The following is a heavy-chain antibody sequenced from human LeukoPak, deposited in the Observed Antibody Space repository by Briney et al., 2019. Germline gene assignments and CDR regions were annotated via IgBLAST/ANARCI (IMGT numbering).Heavy chain of an antibody. D-gene: IGHD3-10*01. CDR3: ALAWFGESRDGLDI. CDR1: GFTMRNDF. Sequence: GGSLRLSCAGSGFTMRNDFMTWVRQAPRKGLEWVGRIKSELDGGTTDYAAPVKGRFAISRDSTNTLYLQMNSLKTEDTAIYYCALAWFGESRDGLDIWGHGTTVAVSS. V-gene: IGHV3-15*01. CDR2: IKSELDGGTT. J-gene: IGHJ3*02.